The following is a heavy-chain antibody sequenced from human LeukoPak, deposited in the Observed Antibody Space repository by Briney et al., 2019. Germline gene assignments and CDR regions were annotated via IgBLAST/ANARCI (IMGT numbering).Heavy chain of an antibody. D-gene: IGHD6-19*01. J-gene: IGHJ4*02. V-gene: IGHV4-59*01. Sequence: PSETLSLTCTVSGGYISSYYWSWIRQPPGKGLEWIGYIYYSGSTKYNPSLKSRVTISVETSKNQFSLKLSSVTAADTAVYYCATASSGLDYWGPGTLVTVSS. CDR1: GGYISSYY. CDR2: IYYSGST. CDR3: ATASSGLDY.